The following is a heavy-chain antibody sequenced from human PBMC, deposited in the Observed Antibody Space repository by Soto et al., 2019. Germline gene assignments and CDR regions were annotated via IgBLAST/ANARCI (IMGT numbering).Heavy chain of an antibody. J-gene: IGHJ4*02. CDR2: ISYDGSNT. D-gene: IGHD1-26*01. CDR1: GFTFSSYG. Sequence: QVQLVESGGGVVQPGRSLRLSCVASGFTFSSYGMHWVRQAPGKGLEWVAIISYDGSNTYYVDSVKGRFTISRDNSKNPLYLKMNSLRAEDTSVYYCAKEGGLSGSYYISSSYYFDYWGQGTLVTVSS. V-gene: IGHV3-30*18. CDR3: AKEGGLSGSYYISSSYYFDY.